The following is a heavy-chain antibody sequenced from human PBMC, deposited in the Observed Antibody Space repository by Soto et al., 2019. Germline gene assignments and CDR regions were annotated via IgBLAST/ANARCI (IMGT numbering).Heavy chain of an antibody. CDR2: FDPEDGET. V-gene: IGHV1-24*01. CDR3: ATIRRTMVRGVIIKGRAAFDI. Sequence: ASLKVSCKVSGYTLTELSMHWVRQAPGKGLEWMGGFDPEDGETIYAQKFQGRVTMTEDTSTDTAYMELSSLRSEDTAVYYCATIRRTMVRGVIIKGRAAFDIWGQGTMVTVSS. J-gene: IGHJ3*02. D-gene: IGHD3-10*01. CDR1: GYTLTELS.